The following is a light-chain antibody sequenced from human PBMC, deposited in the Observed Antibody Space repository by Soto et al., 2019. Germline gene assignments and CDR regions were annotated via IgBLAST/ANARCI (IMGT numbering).Light chain of an antibody. CDR3: GTWDGSLGAEV. Sequence: QSVLTQPPSVSAAPGQKVTISCSGGPSNIGINYVAWYQHLPGAAPKLLIYDNNKRPSGIPDRFSGSKSGTSATLGITGLQTGDEADYYCGTWDGSLGAEVFGGGTKLTVL. CDR2: DNN. J-gene: IGLJ2*01. CDR1: PSNIGINY. V-gene: IGLV1-51*01.